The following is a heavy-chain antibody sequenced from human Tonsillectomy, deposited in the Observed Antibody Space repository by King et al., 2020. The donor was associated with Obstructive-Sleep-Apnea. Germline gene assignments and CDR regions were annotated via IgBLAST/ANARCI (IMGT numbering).Heavy chain of an antibody. V-gene: IGHV3-21*01. CDR2: ISSGSGYI. CDR3: ASTLVAAAPFDY. J-gene: IGHJ4*02. Sequence: VQLVESGGGLVKPGGSLRLSCAASGFTFSSYSMNWVRQAPGKGLEWVSSISSGSGYIYYADSVKGRFTISRDNAKNSLSLQMNSLRVEDTAVYYCASTLVAAAPFDYWGQGTLVTVSS. D-gene: IGHD2-2*01. CDR1: GFTFSSYS.